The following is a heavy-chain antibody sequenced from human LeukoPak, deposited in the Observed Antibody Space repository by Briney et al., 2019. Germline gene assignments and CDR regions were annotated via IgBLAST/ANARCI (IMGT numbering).Heavy chain of an antibody. V-gene: IGHV1-3*01. D-gene: IGHD3-10*01. CDR1: GYTFTSYA. CDR2: INAGNGNT. J-gene: IGHJ1*01. Sequence: APVKVSCKASGYTFTSYAMHWVRQAPGQRLEWMGWINAGNGNTKYSQKFQGRVTITRDTSASTAYMELSSLRSEDTAVYYCARMVVRGALYFQHWGRGTLVTVSS. CDR3: ARMVVRGALYFQH.